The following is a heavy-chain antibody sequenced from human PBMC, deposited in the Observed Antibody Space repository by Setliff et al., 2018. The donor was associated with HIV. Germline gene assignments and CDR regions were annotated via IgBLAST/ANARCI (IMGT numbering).Heavy chain of an antibody. V-gene: IGHV1-69*13. D-gene: IGHD5-18*01. Sequence: SVKVSCKGSGGTFSSYAISWVRQAPGQGLEWMGGIIPIFGPANYAQKFQGRLTITAGESTSTAYMELSSLGSEDTAVYYCVGLGYSFSYRWWFDPWGQGTLVTVSS. CDR1: GGTFSSYA. CDR2: IIPIFGPA. J-gene: IGHJ5*02. CDR3: VGLGYSFSYRWWFDP.